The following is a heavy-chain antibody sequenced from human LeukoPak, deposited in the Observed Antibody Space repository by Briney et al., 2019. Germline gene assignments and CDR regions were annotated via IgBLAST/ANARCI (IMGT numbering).Heavy chain of an antibody. D-gene: IGHD6-6*01. CDR2: IYYSGST. J-gene: IGHJ4*02. CDR3: AMYSSSSLGNVKNY. Sequence: SETLSLTCTVSGGSISSYYWSWIRQPPGKGLEWIGYIYYSGSTNYSPSLKGRVTISVDTSKNQFSLKLSSVTAADTAVYYCAMYSSSSLGNVKNYWGQGTLVTVSS. V-gene: IGHV4-59*01. CDR1: GGSISSYY.